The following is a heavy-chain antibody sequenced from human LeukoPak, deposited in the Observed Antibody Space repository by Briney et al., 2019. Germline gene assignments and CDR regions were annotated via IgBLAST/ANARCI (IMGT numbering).Heavy chain of an antibody. CDR1: GYTFTSYG. V-gene: IGHV1-18*01. CDR3: ARGLYYYDSSGPLDY. D-gene: IGHD3-22*01. Sequence: ASVKVSCKASGYTFTSYGISWVRQAPGQGLEWMGWISAYNGNTNYAQKLQGRVTMTTDTSTSTAYMELRSLRSDDTAVYYCARGLYYYDSSGPLDYWGQGTLVTASS. J-gene: IGHJ4*02. CDR2: ISAYNGNT.